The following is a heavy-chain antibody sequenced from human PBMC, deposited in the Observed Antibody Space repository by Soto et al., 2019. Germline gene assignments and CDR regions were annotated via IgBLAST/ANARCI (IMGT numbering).Heavy chain of an antibody. CDR3: ARTLYGDNVDY. Sequence: QVQLVQSGAEVKKPGASVKVSCKASGYTFTSYDVNWVLQAPVQGIEWMGWMNPNSGNTGYAQKFQRRVTITRNTSISTGYMELSSRRAEYTAVYYCARTLYGDNVDYWGKGTLVTVSS. J-gene: IGHJ4*02. CDR1: GYTFTSYD. D-gene: IGHD4-17*01. V-gene: IGHV1-8*01. CDR2: MNPNSGNT.